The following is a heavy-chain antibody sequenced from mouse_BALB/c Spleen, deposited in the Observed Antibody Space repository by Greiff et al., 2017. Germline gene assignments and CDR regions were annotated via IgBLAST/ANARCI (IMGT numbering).Heavy chain of an antibody. CDR2: ISSGSSTI. J-gene: IGHJ2*01. CDR3: ARLGTGTIDY. D-gene: IGHD4-1*01. CDR1: GFTFSSFG. V-gene: IGHV5-17*02. Sequence: EVMLVESGGGLVQPGGSRKLSCAASGFTFSSFGMHWVRQAPEKGLEWVAYISSGSSTIYYADTVKGRFTISRDNPKNTLFLQMTSLRSEDTAMYYCARLGTGTIDYWGQGTTLTVSS.